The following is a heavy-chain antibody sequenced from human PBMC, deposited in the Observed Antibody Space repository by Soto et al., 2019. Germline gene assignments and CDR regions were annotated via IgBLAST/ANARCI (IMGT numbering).Heavy chain of an antibody. CDR2: ISYDGSNK. J-gene: IGHJ6*02. CDR1: GFTFSSYA. D-gene: IGHD2-8*01. Sequence: QVQLVESGGGVVQPGRSLRLSCAASGFTFSSYAMHWVRLAPGKGLEWVAVISYDGSNKYYADSVKGRFTISRDNSKNTLYLQMNSLRAEDTAVYYCARELSGIVLMVYAQSSHGMDVWGQGTTVTVSS. V-gene: IGHV3-30-3*01. CDR3: ARELSGIVLMVYAQSSHGMDV.